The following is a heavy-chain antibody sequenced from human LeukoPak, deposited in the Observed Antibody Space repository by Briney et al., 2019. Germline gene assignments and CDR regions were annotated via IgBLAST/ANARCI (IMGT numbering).Heavy chain of an antibody. V-gene: IGHV3-7*05. J-gene: IGHJ4*02. CDR2: IKQDGSEK. Sequence: GGSLRLSCVASGFTFSRYWMSWARQAPGRGLEWVANIKQDGSEKYYVDSVKGRFTISRDNAKNSLYLQVNSLRADDTAVYYSAREGCRDTSVDYWGQGTLVTVSS. CDR3: AREGCRDTSVDY. CDR1: GFTFSRYW. D-gene: IGHD5-18*01.